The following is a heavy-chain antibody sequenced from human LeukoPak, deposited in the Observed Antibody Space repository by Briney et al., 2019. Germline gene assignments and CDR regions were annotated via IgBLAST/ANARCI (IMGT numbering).Heavy chain of an antibody. Sequence: SETLSLTCTVSGGSISSHYWTWIRQPPGKGLEGIEYVYYSGSTDYNPSLKSRVTISVDTSKNQFSLKLSSVTAADTAVYYCARGGWTQDSWGQGTLVTVSS. CDR1: GGSISSHY. J-gene: IGHJ4*02. D-gene: IGHD6-19*01. CDR3: ARGGWTQDS. CDR2: VYYSGST. V-gene: IGHV4-59*11.